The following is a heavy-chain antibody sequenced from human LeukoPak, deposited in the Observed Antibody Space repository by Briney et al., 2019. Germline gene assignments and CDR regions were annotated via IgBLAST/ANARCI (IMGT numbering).Heavy chain of an antibody. J-gene: IGHJ5*02. V-gene: IGHV5-51*01. CDR3: ARKYYYDSSGYYEDSFWFDP. CDR2: IYPGDSDT. D-gene: IGHD3-22*01. Sequence: GESLKISCKGSGYSFTSYWIGWVRQMPGKGLEWMGIIYPGDSDTRYSPSFQGQVTISADKSISTAYLQWSNLKASDTAMYYCARKYYYDSSGYYEDSFWFDPWGQGTLVTVSS. CDR1: GYSFTSYW.